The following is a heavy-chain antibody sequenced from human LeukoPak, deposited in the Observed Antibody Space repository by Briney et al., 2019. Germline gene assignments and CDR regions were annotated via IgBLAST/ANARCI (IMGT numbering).Heavy chain of an antibody. CDR1: GGSISSYY. J-gene: IGHJ4*02. V-gene: IGHV4-59*01. D-gene: IGHD5-12*01. CDR3: ARALKQGYSGYDLFDY. CDR2: IYYSGST. Sequence: SETLSLTCTVSGGSISSYYWSWIRQPPGKGLEWIGYIYYSGSTNYNPSLKSRVTISVDTSKNQFSLKLSSVTAADTAVYYCARALKQGYSGYDLFDYWGQGTLVTVSS.